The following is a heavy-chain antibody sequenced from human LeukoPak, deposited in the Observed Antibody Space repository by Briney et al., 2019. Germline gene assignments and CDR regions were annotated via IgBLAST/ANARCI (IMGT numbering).Heavy chain of an antibody. CDR3: ARDRSPEMATIRDWFDP. CDR1: GYTFTGYY. CDR2: INPNSGGT. J-gene: IGHJ5*02. D-gene: IGHD5-24*01. Sequence: ASVKVSCKASGYTFTGYYMHWVQQAPGQGLEWMGWINPNSGGTNYAQKFQGRVTMTRDTSISTAYMELSRLRSDDTAVYYCARDRSPEMATIRDWFDPWGQGTLVTVSS. V-gene: IGHV1-2*02.